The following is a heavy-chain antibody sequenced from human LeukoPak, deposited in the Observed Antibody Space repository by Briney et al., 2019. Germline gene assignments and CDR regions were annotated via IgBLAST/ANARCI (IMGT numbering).Heavy chain of an antibody. CDR1: GYTFTSYD. V-gene: IGHV1-8*01. D-gene: IGHD3-9*01. CDR3: ARSYYDILTGSMYYFDY. CDR2: MNPNSGNT. Sequence: EASVKVSCKASGYTFTSYDINWVRQATGQGLEWMGWMNPNSGNTGYAQKFQGRVTMTRNTSISTAYMELSSLRSEDTAVYYCARSYYDILTGSMYYFDYWGQGTLVTVSS. J-gene: IGHJ4*02.